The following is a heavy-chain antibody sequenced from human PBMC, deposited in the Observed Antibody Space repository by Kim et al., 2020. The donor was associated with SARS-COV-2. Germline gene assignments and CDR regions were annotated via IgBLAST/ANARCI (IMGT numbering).Heavy chain of an antibody. V-gene: IGHV3-7*05. D-gene: IGHD6-13*01. J-gene: IGHJ4*02. CDR2: MKEDGSEI. Sequence: GGSLRLSCAASGFAFSDFWMSWVRQAPGKGLEWVAGMKEDGSEIHYVGSVRGRFTISRDNANNLLFLQMDSLRAEDTAVYLCARDATRSSWIDGWGQGT. CDR1: GFAFSDFW. CDR3: ARDATRSSWIDG.